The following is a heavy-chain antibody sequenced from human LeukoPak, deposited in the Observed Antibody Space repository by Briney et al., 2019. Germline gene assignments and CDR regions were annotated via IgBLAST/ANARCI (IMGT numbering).Heavy chain of an antibody. V-gene: IGHV3-49*04. CDR1: GFNFGDFP. J-gene: IGHJ4*02. CDR3: TRGSGRFEY. CDR2: IRAKAYGGTA. Sequence: GGSLRLSCSTSGFNFGDFPMAWVRQAPWKGLEWVGYIRAKAYGGTAEYGPSVKGRFFVSRDDAKGIAYLQMNSLKSEDTAVYYCTRGSGRFEYWGQGTLVAVSS. D-gene: IGHD1-26*01.